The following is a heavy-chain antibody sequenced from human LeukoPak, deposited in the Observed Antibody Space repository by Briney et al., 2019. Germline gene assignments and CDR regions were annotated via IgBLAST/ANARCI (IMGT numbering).Heavy chain of an antibody. CDR2: INHSGST. J-gene: IGHJ4*02. CDR3: ARHALERWLQPYFDY. D-gene: IGHD5-24*01. Sequence: SETLSLTCAVYGGSFSGYYWSWIRQPPGKGLEWIGEINHSGSTNYNPSLKSRVTISVDTSKNQFSLKLSSVTAADTAVYYCARHALERWLQPYFDYWGQGTLVTVSS. CDR1: GGSFSGYY. V-gene: IGHV4-34*01.